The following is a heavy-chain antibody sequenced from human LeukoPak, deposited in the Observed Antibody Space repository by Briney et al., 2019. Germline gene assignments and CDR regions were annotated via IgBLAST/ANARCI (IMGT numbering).Heavy chain of an antibody. Sequence: ASVKVSCKASGYTFTGYYMHWVRQAPGQGLEWMGWINPNSGGTNYAQKFQGWVTMTRDTSISTAYMELSRLRSDDTAVYYCARGLTDNYYYGMDVWGQGTTVTVSS. J-gene: IGHJ6*02. CDR2: INPNSGGT. CDR1: GYTFTGYY. CDR3: ARGLTDNYYYGMDV. D-gene: IGHD3-9*01. V-gene: IGHV1-2*04.